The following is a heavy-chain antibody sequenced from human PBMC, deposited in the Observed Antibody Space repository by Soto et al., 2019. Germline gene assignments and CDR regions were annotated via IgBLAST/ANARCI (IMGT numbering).Heavy chain of an antibody. Sequence: QVQLQESGPGLVKPSQTLSLTCTVSGGSISSGRNFWSWIRQHPGKGLEWIGYIYSSGSTSYNPSLKGRSVISLGTCQNKSSLRLSSVTAADTAVYFCARGGEFVMGLYFGMDVWGQGTTVIVSS. CDR1: GGSISSGRNF. CDR2: IYSSGST. J-gene: IGHJ6*02. V-gene: IGHV4-31*03. CDR3: ARGGEFVMGLYFGMDV. D-gene: IGHD3-16*01.